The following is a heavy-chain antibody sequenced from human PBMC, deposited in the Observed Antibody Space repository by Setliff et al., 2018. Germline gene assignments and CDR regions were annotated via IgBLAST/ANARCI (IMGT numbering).Heavy chain of an antibody. CDR3: VREGVDSRSSTDYRYYMDV. J-gene: IGHJ6*03. D-gene: IGHD3-22*01. CDR2: TIPIFGTT. CDR1: GGTFSSYG. Sequence: SVKVSCKASGGTFSSYGISWVRQAPGQGLEWMGGTIPIFGTTDYAQKFRGRVTIITGESTSTAFMQLSSLRSEDTAVYYCVREGVDSRSSTDYRYYMDVWGKGTTVTSP. V-gene: IGHV1-69*05.